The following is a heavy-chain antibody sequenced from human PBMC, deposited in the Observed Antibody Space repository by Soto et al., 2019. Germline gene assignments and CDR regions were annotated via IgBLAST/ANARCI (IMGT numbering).Heavy chain of an antibody. J-gene: IGHJ6*02. V-gene: IGHV3-30-3*01. CDR3: ARDRKGLVWGVISTSKHRYGMAV. D-gene: IGHD3-10*01. CDR1: GFTFGSYD. Sequence: PGGSLRLSCAAYGFTFGSYDMHWVRQAPGKGLEWVAVISYDGSNKYYADSVKGRFTISRDNSKNTLYLQMNSLRAEDTAVYYCARDRKGLVWGVISTSKHRYGMAVSGHGSTDLVSS. CDR2: ISYDGSNK.